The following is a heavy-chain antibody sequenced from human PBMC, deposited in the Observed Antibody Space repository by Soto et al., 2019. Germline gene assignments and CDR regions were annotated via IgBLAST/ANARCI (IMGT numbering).Heavy chain of an antibody. V-gene: IGHV3-9*01. D-gene: IGHD2-2*01. CDR1: GFTFDDYA. CDR3: AKDMGRYCSSTSCSHSCFDY. Sequence: GGSLRLSCAASGFTFDDYAMHWVRQAPGKGLEWVSGISWNSGSIGYADSVKGRFTISRDNAKNSLYLQMNSLRAEDTALYYCAKDMGRYCSSTSCSHSCFDYWGQGTLVTVSS. J-gene: IGHJ4*02. CDR2: ISWNSGSI.